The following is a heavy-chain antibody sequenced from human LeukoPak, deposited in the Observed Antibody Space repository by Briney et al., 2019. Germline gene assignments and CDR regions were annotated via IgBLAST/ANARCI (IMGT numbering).Heavy chain of an antibody. CDR2: ISWNSGSI. CDR3: AKRGYDYEFDY. Sequence: GGSLRLSCAASGFTFDDYAMHWVRQAPGKGLEWVSGISWNSGSIGYADSVKGRFTISRDNAKNSLYLQMNSLRAEDTAVYYCAKRGYDYEFDYWGQGTLVTVSS. CDR1: GFTFDDYA. D-gene: IGHD5-12*01. V-gene: IGHV3-9*01. J-gene: IGHJ4*02.